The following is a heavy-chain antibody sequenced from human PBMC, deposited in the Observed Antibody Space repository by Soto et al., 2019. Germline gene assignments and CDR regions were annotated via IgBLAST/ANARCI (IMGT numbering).Heavy chain of an antibody. CDR2: IYYSGST. CDR3: ATTTSLYRSCDY. CDR1: GGSISSSSYY. V-gene: IGHV4-39*01. Sequence: SETLSLTCTVSGGSISSSSYYWGWIRQPPGKGLEWIGSIYYSGSTYYNPSLKSRVTISVDTSKNQFSLKLSSVTAADTAVYYCATTTSLYRSCDYWGQGTLVTAPQ. J-gene: IGHJ4*02. D-gene: IGHD3-16*02.